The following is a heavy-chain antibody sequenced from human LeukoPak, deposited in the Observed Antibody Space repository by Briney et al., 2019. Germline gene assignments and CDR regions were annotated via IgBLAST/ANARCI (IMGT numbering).Heavy chain of an antibody. CDR1: GGSFSGYY. D-gene: IGHD6-13*01. V-gene: IGHV4-34*01. Sequence: PSETLSLTCAVYGGSFSGYYWSWICQPPGKGLEWIGEINHSGSTNYNPSLKSRVTISVDTSKNQFSLKLSSVTAADTAVYYCARYDSSSWHEYFQHWGQGTLVTVSS. J-gene: IGHJ1*01. CDR3: ARYDSSSWHEYFQH. CDR2: INHSGST.